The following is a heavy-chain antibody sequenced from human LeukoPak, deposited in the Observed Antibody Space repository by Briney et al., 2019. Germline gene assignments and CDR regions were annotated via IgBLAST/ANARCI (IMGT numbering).Heavy chain of an antibody. CDR3: AKVRYGSGWLQVSYYYYYGMDA. J-gene: IGHJ6*02. CDR2: IRYDGSNK. V-gene: IGHV3-30*02. Sequence: PGGSLRLSCAASGFTFSSYGTHWVRQAPGKGLEWVAFIRYDGSNKYYADSVKGRFTISRDNSKNTLYLQMNSLRAEDTAVYYCAKVRYGSGWLQVSYYYYYGMDAWGQGTTVTVSS. D-gene: IGHD6-19*01. CDR1: GFTFSSYG.